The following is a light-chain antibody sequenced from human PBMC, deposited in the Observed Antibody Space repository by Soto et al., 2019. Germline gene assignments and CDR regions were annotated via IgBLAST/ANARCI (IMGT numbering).Light chain of an antibody. Sequence: QAALTQPPSASGSPGQSVTISCTGTSSDVGGYNYVSWYQQHPGKAHKLMIYEVSKRPSGVPDRFSGSKSGNTASLTVSVLQAEDEADYYCSSYAGSNNLGVLGTGTKVTV. CDR2: EVS. V-gene: IGLV2-8*01. J-gene: IGLJ1*01. CDR3: SSYAGSNNLGV. CDR1: SSDVGGYNY.